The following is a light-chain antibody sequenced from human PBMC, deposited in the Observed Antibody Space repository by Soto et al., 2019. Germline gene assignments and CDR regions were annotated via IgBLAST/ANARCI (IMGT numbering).Light chain of an antibody. Sequence: QTVVTQEPSFSVSPGGTVTLTCGLTSGSVSTDHHPSWYQQTPGQAPRTLIHNTNTRSSGVPDRFSGSILGSKAALTIAGAQADDESHYYRILYMPRGVWVFGGGTKLTVL. CDR2: NTN. CDR1: SGSVSTDHH. V-gene: IGLV8-61*01. CDR3: ILYMPRGVWV. J-gene: IGLJ3*02.